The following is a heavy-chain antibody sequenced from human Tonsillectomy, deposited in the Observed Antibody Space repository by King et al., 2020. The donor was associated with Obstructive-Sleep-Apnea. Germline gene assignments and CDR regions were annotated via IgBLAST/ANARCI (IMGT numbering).Heavy chain of an antibody. CDR2: ISWNSGSI. CDR3: AKDLSSGWYSPLDY. D-gene: IGHD6-19*01. V-gene: IGHV3-9*01. J-gene: IGHJ4*02. CDR1: GFTFDDYA. Sequence: QLVQSGGGLVQPGRSLRLSCAASGFTFDDYAMHWVRQGPGKGLEWVSGISWNSGSIDYADSVKGRFTISRDNAKNSLYLQMNRLRVEDTALYYCAKDLSSGWYSPLDYWGQGTLVTVSS.